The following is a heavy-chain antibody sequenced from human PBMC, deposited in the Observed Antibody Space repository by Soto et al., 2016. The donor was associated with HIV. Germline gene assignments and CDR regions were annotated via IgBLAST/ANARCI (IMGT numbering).Heavy chain of an antibody. CDR3: AKDTPQNLYGDYPFDY. V-gene: IGHV3-23*01. Sequence: EVQLLESGGGLVQPGGSLRLSCAASGFTFSSYAMSWVRQAPGKGLEWVSAISGSGGSTYYADSVKGRFTISRDNSKNTLYLQMNSLRAEDTAVYYCAKDTPQNLYGDYPFDYWGQGTLVTVSS. CDR2: ISGSGGST. J-gene: IGHJ4*02. D-gene: IGHD4-17*01. CDR1: GFTFSSYA.